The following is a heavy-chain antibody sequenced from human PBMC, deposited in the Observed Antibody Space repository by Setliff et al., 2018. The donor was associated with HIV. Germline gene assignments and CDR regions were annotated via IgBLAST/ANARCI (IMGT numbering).Heavy chain of an antibody. CDR2: FRSRADGGTI. V-gene: IGHV3-15*01. D-gene: IGHD3-16*01. CDR1: GFTFSSYA. CDR3: TTTGGGLADY. J-gene: IGHJ4*02. Sequence: LRLSCAASGFTFSSYAMTWVRQAPGKGLEWVGRFRSRADGGTIDYAAPVKGRFTMSRWDSKNTLYLQMNSLKIEDTAIYYCTTTGGGLADYWGQGTLVTVSS.